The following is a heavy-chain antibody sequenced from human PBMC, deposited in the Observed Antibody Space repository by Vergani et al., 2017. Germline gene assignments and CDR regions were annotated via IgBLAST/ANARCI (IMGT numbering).Heavy chain of an antibody. V-gene: IGHV1-18*01. D-gene: IGHD3-9*01. Sequence: QVQLVQSGAEVKKPGASVKVSCKASGYTFTSYGISWVRQAPGQGLVWMGWISAYNGNTNYAQKLQGRITMTTDTSTSTAYMELRSLRSADTAVYYCARVYDDMLTGNGCYYFYGWGEATLVTVSS. CDR2: ISAYNGNT. J-gene: IGHJ4*02. CDR1: GYTFTSYG. CDR3: ARVYDDMLTGNGCYYFYG.